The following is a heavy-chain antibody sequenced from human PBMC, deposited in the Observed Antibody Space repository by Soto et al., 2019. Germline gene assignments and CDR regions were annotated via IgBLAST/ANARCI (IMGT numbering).Heavy chain of an antibody. CDR3: ASQEMATKNVDAFDI. J-gene: IGHJ3*02. CDR2: IYPGDSDT. V-gene: IGHV5-51*01. CDR1: GYSFTSYW. Sequence: PGESLKISCKGSGYSFTSYWIGWVRQMPGKGLEWMGIIYPGDSDTRYSPSFQGQATISADKSISTAYLQWSSLKASDTAMYYCASQEMATKNVDAFDIWGQRTMVTVSS. D-gene: IGHD5-12*01.